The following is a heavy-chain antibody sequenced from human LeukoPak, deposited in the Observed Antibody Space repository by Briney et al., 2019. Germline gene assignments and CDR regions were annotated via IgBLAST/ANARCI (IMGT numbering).Heavy chain of an antibody. V-gene: IGHV3-48*03. CDR2: ISSSGSII. D-gene: IGHD7-27*01. J-gene: IGHJ4*02. CDR1: GFAFSDYE. Sequence: GRSLRLSCASSGFAFSDYEMNWVRQAPGQGLEWVSYISSSGSIIYYADSVKGRFTISRDNAKRSLFLQMNSLRVEDTAVYYCARTMWGFDYWGQGTLVTVSS. CDR3: ARTMWGFDY.